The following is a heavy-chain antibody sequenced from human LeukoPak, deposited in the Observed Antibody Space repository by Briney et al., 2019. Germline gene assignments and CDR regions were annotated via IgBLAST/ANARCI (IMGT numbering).Heavy chain of an antibody. CDR1: GLTFSNAW. CDR2: MKEDESEQ. J-gene: IGHJ4*02. D-gene: IGHD4-23*01. V-gene: IGHV3-7*04. CDR3: ARGRWFRRWYYFDY. Sequence: GGSLRLSCAASGLTFSNAWMSWVRQAPGKGLEWVANMKEDESEQYYVDSVKGRFTISRDNGKNSLYLQMNSLTAEDTAVYYCARGRWFRRWYYFDYWRQGTLVTVSS.